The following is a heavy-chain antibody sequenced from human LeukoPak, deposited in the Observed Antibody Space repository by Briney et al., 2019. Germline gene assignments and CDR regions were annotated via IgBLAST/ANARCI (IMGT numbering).Heavy chain of an antibody. CDR3: ASGGPNLFDY. CDR2: IYYSGST. V-gene: IGHV4-39*01. Sequence: SETLSLTCTVSGGSISSSSYYWGWIRQPPGKGLEWIGSIYYSGSTYYNPSLKSRVTISVDTSKNQFSLKLSSVTAADTAVYYCASGGPNLFDYWGQGTLVTVSS. D-gene: IGHD3-3*01. CDR1: GGSISSSSYY. J-gene: IGHJ4*02.